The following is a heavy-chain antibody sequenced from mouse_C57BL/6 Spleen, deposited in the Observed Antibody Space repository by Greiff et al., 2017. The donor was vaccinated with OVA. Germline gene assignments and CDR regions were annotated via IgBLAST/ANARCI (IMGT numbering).Heavy chain of an antibody. D-gene: IGHD1-1*01. CDR3: ARSPHYYGSSYGGYFDV. Sequence: QVQLKQSGAELARPGASVKLSCKASGYTFTSYGISWVKQRTGQGLEWIGEIYPRSGNTYYNEKFKGKATLTADKSSSTAYMELRSLTSEDSAVYFCARSPHYYGSSYGGYFDVWGTGTTVTVSS. CDR1: GYTFTSYG. CDR2: IYPRSGNT. J-gene: IGHJ1*03. V-gene: IGHV1-81*01.